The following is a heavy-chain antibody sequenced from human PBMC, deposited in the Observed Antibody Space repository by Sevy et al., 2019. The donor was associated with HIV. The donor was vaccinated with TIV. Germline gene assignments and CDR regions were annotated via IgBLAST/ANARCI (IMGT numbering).Heavy chain of an antibody. J-gene: IGHJ6*02. V-gene: IGHV3-30*18. CDR3: AKDLARLLAYYYGMDV. CDR2: ISYDGSNK. D-gene: IGHD3-3*02. CDR1: GFTFSSYG. Sequence: GWSLRLSCAASGFTFSSYGMHWIRQAPGKGLEWVAVISYDGSNKYYADSVKGRFTISRDNSKNTLYLQMNSLRAEDTAVYYCAKDLARLLAYYYGMDVWGQRTTVTVSS.